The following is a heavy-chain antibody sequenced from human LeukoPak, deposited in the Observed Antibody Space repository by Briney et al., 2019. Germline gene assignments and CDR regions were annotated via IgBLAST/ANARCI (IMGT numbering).Heavy chain of an antibody. D-gene: IGHD2-15*01. J-gene: IGHJ4*02. CDR3: ASPLGGSRGYYFDY. V-gene: IGHV1-69*05. CDR1: GGTFSSYA. Sequence: GASVKVSCKASGGTFSSYAISWVRQAPGQGLEWMGGIIPIFGTANYAQKFQGRVTITTDESTSTAYMELSSLRSEDTAVYYCASPLGGSRGYYFDYWGQGTLVTVSS. CDR2: IIPIFGTA.